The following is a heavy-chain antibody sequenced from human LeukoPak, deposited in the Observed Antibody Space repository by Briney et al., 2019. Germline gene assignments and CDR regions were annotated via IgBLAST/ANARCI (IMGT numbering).Heavy chain of an antibody. J-gene: IGHJ6*03. D-gene: IGHD5-24*01. Sequence: GSLRLSCAASGSTFSSYAMSWARQAPGKGLEWVSAIYGSGDTTYYADSVKGRVIISRDNSKNTLYLQMAGLRAEDTAVYYCAKMAGMTRQVYYMDVWGKGATVTVSS. CDR3: AKMAGMTRQVYYMDV. CDR2: IYGSGDTT. CDR1: GSTFSSYA. V-gene: IGHV3-23*01.